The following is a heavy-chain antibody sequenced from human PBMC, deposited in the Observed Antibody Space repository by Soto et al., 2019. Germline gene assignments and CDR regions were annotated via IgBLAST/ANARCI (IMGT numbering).Heavy chain of an antibody. CDR2: INAGNGNT. V-gene: IGHV1-3*01. CDR3: AKGYSGYDYAN. J-gene: IGHJ4*02. D-gene: IGHD5-12*01. CDR1: GYTFTSYA. Sequence: ASVKVSCKASGYTFTSYAMHWVRQAPGQGLEWVGWINAGNGNTKYSQKFQGRVTITRDTSASTAYMELSSLRSEDTAVYFCAKGYSGYDYANWGQGSLVTVSS.